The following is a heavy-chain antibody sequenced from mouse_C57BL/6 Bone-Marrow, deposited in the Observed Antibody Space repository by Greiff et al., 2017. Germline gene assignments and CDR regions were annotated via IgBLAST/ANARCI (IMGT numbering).Heavy chain of an antibody. V-gene: IGHV1-55*01. CDR3: ARRTYYGSSPSFAY. CDR1: GYTFTSYW. CDR2: IYPGSGST. D-gene: IGHD1-1*01. J-gene: IGHJ3*01. Sequence: VQLQQPGAELVKPGASVKMSCKASGYTFTSYWITWVKQRPGQGLEWIGDIYPGSGSTNYNEKFKSKATLTVDTSSSTAYMQLSSLTSEDSAVYYCARRTYYGSSPSFAYWGQGTLVTVSA.